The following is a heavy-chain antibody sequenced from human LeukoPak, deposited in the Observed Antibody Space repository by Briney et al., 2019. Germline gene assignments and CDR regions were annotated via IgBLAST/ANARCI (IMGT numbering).Heavy chain of an antibody. CDR1: GFTFSSYA. D-gene: IGHD2-2*01. CDR3: ARKGYCSSTSCYESDY. V-gene: IGHV3-23*01. J-gene: IGHJ4*02. CDR2: ISGSGGST. Sequence: GGSLRLSCAASGFTFSSYAMSWVRQAPGKGLEWVSAISGSGGSTYYADSVKGRFTISRDNSKNTLYLQMNSLRAEDTAVYYCARKGYCSSTSCYESDYWGQGTLVTVSS.